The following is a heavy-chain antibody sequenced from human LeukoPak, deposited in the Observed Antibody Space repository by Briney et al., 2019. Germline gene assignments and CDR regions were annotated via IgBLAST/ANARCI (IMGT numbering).Heavy chain of an antibody. CDR3: ARHLSGVTGYTYGRGIDY. J-gene: IGHJ4*02. CDR2: IKKDGSEK. V-gene: IGHV3-7*01. Sequence: SSSSYYWGWIRQPPGKGLEWVANIKKDGSEKYYVDSVKGRFTISRDNAKTSLYLQMNSLRAEDAAVYYCARHLSGVTGYTYGRGIDYWGQGTLVTVSS. D-gene: IGHD5-18*01. CDR1: SSSSYY.